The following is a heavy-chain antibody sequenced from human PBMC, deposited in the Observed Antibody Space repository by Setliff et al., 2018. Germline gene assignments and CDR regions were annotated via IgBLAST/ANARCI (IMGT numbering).Heavy chain of an antibody. CDR2: IYSGGDT. J-gene: IGHJ4*02. CDR1: GFTVSSDY. V-gene: IGHV3-66*01. Sequence: GESLKISCAASGFTVSSDYMSWFRQAPGKGLEWVSVIYSGGDTYYADSVKGRFTISRDNAKNSLYLQMGSLRAEDTAVYYCARDCCVSARLSTNFDFWGRGALVTVSS. CDR3: ARDCCVSARLSTNFDF. D-gene: IGHD6-6*01.